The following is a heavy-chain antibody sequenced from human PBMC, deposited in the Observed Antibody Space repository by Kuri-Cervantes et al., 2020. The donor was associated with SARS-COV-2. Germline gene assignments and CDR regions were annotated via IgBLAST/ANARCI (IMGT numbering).Heavy chain of an antibody. Sequence: GESLKISCAASGFTFSSYSMNWVRQAPGKGLEWVSSISSSSSYIYYADSVKGRFTISRDNAKNTLYLQMNSLRAEDTAVYYCASFPFYGALFDYWGQGTLVTVSS. CDR3: ASFPFYGALFDY. CDR1: GFTFSSYS. V-gene: IGHV3-21*01. D-gene: IGHD4-17*01. J-gene: IGHJ4*02. CDR2: ISSSSSYI.